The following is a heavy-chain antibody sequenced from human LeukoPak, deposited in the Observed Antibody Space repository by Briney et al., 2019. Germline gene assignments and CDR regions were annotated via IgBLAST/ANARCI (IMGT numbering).Heavy chain of an antibody. Sequence: SVKVSCKASGGTFSSYAISWVRQAPGQGLEWMGGIIPIFGTANYAQKFQGRVTITADESTSTAYMELSSLRSDDTAVYYCARDFPTSSVFDIWGQGTMVTVSS. CDR2: IIPIFGTA. D-gene: IGHD3-22*01. J-gene: IGHJ3*02. CDR3: ARDFPTSSVFDI. V-gene: IGHV1-69*13. CDR1: GGTFSSYA.